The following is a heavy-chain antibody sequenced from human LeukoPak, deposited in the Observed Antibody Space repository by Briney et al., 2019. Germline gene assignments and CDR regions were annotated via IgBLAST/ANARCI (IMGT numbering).Heavy chain of an antibody. Sequence: SVKVSCKASGGTFSSYAISWVRQAPGQGLEWMGGIIPIFVTSNYAQKFQGRVTITADKSTSTAYMELSSLRSEDTAVYYCARADHSSSWYFVGLNWFDPWGQGTLVTVSS. D-gene: IGHD6-13*01. V-gene: IGHV1-69*06. CDR1: GGTFSSYA. CDR2: IIPIFVTS. J-gene: IGHJ5*02. CDR3: ARADHSSSWYFVGLNWFDP.